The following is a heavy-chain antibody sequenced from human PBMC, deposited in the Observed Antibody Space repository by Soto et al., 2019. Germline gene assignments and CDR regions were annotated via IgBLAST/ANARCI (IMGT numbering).Heavy chain of an antibody. D-gene: IGHD3-3*01. Sequence: QVQLQQWGAGLLKPSETLSLTCAVYGGSFSGYYWSWIRQPPGKGLEWIGEINHSGSTNYNPSLRSRVTISVDTSKNQFSLKLSSVTAADTAVYYCARSSRELGRFLEWHFRTHYGMDVWGQGTTVTVSS. CDR3: ARSSRELGRFLEWHFRTHYGMDV. CDR1: GGSFSGYY. V-gene: IGHV4-34*01. CDR2: INHSGST. J-gene: IGHJ6*02.